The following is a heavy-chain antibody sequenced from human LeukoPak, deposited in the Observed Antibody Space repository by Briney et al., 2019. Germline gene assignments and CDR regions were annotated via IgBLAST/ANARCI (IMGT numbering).Heavy chain of an antibody. CDR2: INPSGGST. D-gene: IGHD6-19*01. CDR1: GYTFTSYY. Sequence: ASVKVSCKASGYTFTSYYMHWVRQAPGQGLEWMGIINPSGGSTSYAQKFQGRVTMTRDTSTSTVYMELSSLRSEDTAVYYCASSLAVAGPQDYWGQGTLVTVSS. V-gene: IGHV1-46*01. CDR3: ASSLAVAGPQDY. J-gene: IGHJ4*02.